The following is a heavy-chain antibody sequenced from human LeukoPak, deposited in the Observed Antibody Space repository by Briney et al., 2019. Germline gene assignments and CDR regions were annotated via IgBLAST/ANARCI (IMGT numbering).Heavy chain of an antibody. J-gene: IGHJ2*01. D-gene: IGHD1-1*01. V-gene: IGHV1-18*01. CDR2: INANNGDT. CDR1: GYTFTNYG. Sequence: GASVKVSCKASGYTFTNYGITWVRQAPGPGLEWMGWINANNGDTKSAQNLQGRVTMTRDTSTSTAYMELWSLRSDDTAVYYCARGSWNHYWYFDLWGRGTLVNVSS. CDR3: ARGSWNHYWYFDL.